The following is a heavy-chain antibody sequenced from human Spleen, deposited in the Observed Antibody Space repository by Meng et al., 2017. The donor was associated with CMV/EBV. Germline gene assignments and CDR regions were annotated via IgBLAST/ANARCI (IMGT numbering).Heavy chain of an antibody. J-gene: IGHJ4*02. CDR3: ARDLTTMVRGVIDY. V-gene: IGHV4-38-2*02. D-gene: IGHD3-10*01. Sequence: GSLRLSCTVLGSYISSGYYWGWIRQPPGKGLEWIGSIYHSGSTYYNPSLKSRVTISVDTSKNQFSLKLSSVTAADTAVYYCARDLTTMVRGVIDYWGQGTLVTVSS. CDR2: IYHSGST. CDR1: GSYISSGYY.